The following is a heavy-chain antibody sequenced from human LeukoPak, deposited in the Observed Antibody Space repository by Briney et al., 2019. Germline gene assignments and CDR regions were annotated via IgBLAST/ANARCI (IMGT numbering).Heavy chain of an antibody. D-gene: IGHD6-19*01. CDR3: AREGMAVGFARFPIFNY. CDR1: GGSISSYY. J-gene: IGHJ4*02. V-gene: IGHV4-59*01. CDR2: IYYSGST. Sequence: SETLSLTCTVSGGSISSYYWSWIRQPPGRGLEWIGDIYYSGSTNYNPSLKSRVTISVDQSKNQFSLRLTSVTAADTAVYYCAREGMAVGFARFPIFNYWGQGTLVTVSS.